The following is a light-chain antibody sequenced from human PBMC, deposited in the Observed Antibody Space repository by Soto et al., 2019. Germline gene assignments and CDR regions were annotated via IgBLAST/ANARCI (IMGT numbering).Light chain of an antibody. V-gene: IGKV3-15*01. CDR3: QQYNNWPPAT. CDR1: QSVSSN. CDR2: GAY. Sequence: EIVVAQSPGTLSVSPVERYTLCCRSSQSVSSNLAWYQQKPGQAPRLLLYGAYTRATGIPARFSGSGSGTEFTLTISSLQSEDFAVYYCQQYNNWPPATFGQGTRLEIK. J-gene: IGKJ5*01.